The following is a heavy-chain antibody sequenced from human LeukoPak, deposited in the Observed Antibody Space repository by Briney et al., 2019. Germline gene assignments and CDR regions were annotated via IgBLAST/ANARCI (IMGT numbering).Heavy chain of an antibody. CDR2: ISGSGGST. J-gene: IGHJ4*02. V-gene: IGHV3-23*01. CDR1: GFTFSSYA. CDR3: ARGARPGGFDN. D-gene: IGHD6-6*01. Sequence: GGSLRLSCAASGFTFSSYAMSWVRQAPGKGLEWVSAISGSGGSTYYADSVKGRFTISRDNSKNTLYLQMNSLRSDDTAVYYCARGARPGGFDNWGQGTLVSVSS.